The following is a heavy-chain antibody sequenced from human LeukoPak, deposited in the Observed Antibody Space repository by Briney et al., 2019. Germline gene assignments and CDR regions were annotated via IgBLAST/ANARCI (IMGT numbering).Heavy chain of an antibody. J-gene: IGHJ4*02. D-gene: IGHD3-16*01. CDR2: IYYSGST. CDR1: GGSISSGDYY. Sequence: PSQTLSLTCTVSGGSISSGDYYWSWIRQPPGKGLEWIGYIYYSGSTYYNPSLKSRVTISVDTSKNQFSLKLSSVTAADTAVYYCARDRGGIPSFGYWGQGTLVTVSS. CDR3: ARDRGGIPSFGY. V-gene: IGHV4-30-4*08.